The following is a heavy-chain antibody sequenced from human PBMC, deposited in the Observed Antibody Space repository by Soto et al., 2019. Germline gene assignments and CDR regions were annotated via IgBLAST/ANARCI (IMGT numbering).Heavy chain of an antibody. CDR3: ASRHSSPYFDY. CDR2: IDDSGST. D-gene: IGHD6-13*01. J-gene: IGHJ4*02. Sequence: PSETLSLTCTVSGGSISSGDYYWRGIRQPPGKGLEWIGSIDDSGSTYYNPSLKRRVTISVDTSKNQFSLKLNSVTAADPAVYYCASRHSSPYFDYWGQGTLVTVSS. CDR1: GGSISSGDYY. V-gene: IGHV4-30-4*01.